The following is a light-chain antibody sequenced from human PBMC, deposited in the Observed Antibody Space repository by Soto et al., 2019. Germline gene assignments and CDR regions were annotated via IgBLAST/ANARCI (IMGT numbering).Light chain of an antibody. J-gene: IGLJ2*01. CDR2: EVS. CDR3: SSYTSSGTLV. V-gene: IGLV2-14*01. CDR1: TTDIRRYNY. Sequence: QSVLTQPASVSGSPGQSITISCTGTTTDIRRYNYVSWYQHHPDKAPKLILYEVSNRPSGVSDRFSGSKSGTTASLTISGLQPEDEAPYYCSSYTSSGTLVFGGGTKVTVL.